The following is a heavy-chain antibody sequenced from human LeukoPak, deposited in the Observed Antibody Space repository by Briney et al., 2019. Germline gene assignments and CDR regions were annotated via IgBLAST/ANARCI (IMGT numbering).Heavy chain of an antibody. CDR3: ARDKGTGCAYGFDI. J-gene: IGHJ3*02. CDR1: GVSIDSYY. Sequence: SGTLCLTCTVSGVSIDSYYWSWVRQPPMKGLEWIWHISCSGSTKYNPSLNSRVTISADKSKNQFSLNLSSVTAVDTALYYCARDKGTGCAYGFDIWGQGAMVIVSS. CDR2: ISCSGST. V-gene: IGHV4-59*13. D-gene: IGHD6-19*01.